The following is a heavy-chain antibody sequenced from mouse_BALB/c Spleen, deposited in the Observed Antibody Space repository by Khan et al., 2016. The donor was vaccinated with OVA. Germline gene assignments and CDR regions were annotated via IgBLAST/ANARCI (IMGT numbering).Heavy chain of an antibody. CDR1: GYAFTNYQ. CDR3: TRGGYGGFAY. Sequence: QVRLQQSGAELVKPGASVKLSCKASGYAFTNYQMYWVKQRPGQGLEWIGEINPSNGGTNFNEKFKSKATLPVDKSYSTAYMQLSSLTSEDSAVYYVTRGGYGGFAYWGQGTLVTVSA. V-gene: IGHV1S81*02. CDR2: INPSNGGT. D-gene: IGHD3-1*01. J-gene: IGHJ3*01.